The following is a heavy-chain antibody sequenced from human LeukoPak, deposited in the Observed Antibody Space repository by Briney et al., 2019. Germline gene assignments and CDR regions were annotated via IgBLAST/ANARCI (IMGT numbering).Heavy chain of an antibody. J-gene: IGHJ4*02. CDR1: GFTFSSYV. CDR3: AKDKSRGRSSYYSDY. CDR2: ISYDGSNK. Sequence: GGSLRFSCAASGFTFSSYVMHWVRQAPGKGLEWVAVISYDGSNKYYADSVKGRFTISRDNSKNTLYLQMNSLRAEDTAVYYCAKDKSRGRSSYYSDYWGQGTLVTVSS. D-gene: IGHD3-16*01. V-gene: IGHV3-30*18.